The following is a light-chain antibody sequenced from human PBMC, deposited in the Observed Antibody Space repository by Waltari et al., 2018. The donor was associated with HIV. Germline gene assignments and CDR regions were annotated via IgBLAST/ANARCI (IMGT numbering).Light chain of an antibody. CDR1: SGSVSTTYY. CDR2: STN. CDR3: VWYMGIGSWV. Sequence: QTVVPQEPSFSVSPGGTVTLTYGLSSGSVSTTYYPSWYQQTPVQAPRTLIYSTNRRSAGAADCSAGSIRGNNAAPTITGAQADDESDYCCVWYMGIGSWVFGGGTKLTVL. V-gene: IGLV8-61*02. J-gene: IGLJ3*02.